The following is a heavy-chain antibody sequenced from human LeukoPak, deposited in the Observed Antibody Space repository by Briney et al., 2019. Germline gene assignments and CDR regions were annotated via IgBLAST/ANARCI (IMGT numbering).Heavy chain of an antibody. CDR3: AGERKAVAGLFDY. D-gene: IGHD6-19*01. V-gene: IGHV3-30-3*01. Sequence: PGGSLRLSCAASGFTFSSHAMHWVRQAPGKGLEWVAVTAYDGNNKYYADSVKGQFTISRDNSKNTLYLQMNSLRSEDTAVYYCAGERKAVAGLFDYWGQGTLVTVSS. CDR1: GFTFSSHA. CDR2: TAYDGNNK. J-gene: IGHJ4*02.